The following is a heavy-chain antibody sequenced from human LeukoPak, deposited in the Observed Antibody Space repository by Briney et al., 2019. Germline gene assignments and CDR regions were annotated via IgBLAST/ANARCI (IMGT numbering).Heavy chain of an antibody. Sequence: VGSLRLSCAASGFTFSSYAMHWVRQAPGKGLEWVSYISSSSSNIYYADSVKGRFTISRDSAKNSLHLQMNSLRDEDTAVYYCARDFRYDFDYWGQGTLVTVS. CDR1: GFTFSSYA. D-gene: IGHD5-12*01. J-gene: IGHJ4*02. CDR2: ISSSSSNI. CDR3: ARDFRYDFDY. V-gene: IGHV3-48*02.